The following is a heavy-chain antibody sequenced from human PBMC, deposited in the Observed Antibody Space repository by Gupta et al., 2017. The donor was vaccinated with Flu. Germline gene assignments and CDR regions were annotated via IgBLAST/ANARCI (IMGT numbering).Heavy chain of an antibody. J-gene: IGHJ4*02. CDR2: ITPTFDPA. D-gene: IGHD2-21*02. V-gene: IGHV1-69*01. CDR1: GTFSSYG. CDR3: ARDLGFPVVTATPGDF. Sequence: GTFSSYGLYWVRQTPGHGLEWMGGITPTFDPAKYAEKFQDRLTITAVESTSTLYMELTGLTSEDTAMYYCARDLGFPVVTATPGDFWGQGTLVTVSS.